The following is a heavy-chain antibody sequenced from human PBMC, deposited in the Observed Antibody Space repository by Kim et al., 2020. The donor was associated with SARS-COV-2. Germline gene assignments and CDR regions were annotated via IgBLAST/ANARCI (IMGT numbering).Heavy chain of an antibody. V-gene: IGHV1-46*01. CDR1: GSTFSNYY. D-gene: IGHD1-26*01. CDR3: AGGEWELLLDC. CDR2: ISPSGDTT. Sequence: ASVKVSCKASGSTFSNYYMHWVRQAPGHGLEWMGIISPSGDTTDYAQNFQGRVTLTRDTSTTTVFMEMSSLTSEDTAIYYCAGGEWELLLDCWGQGTLVSVSS. J-gene: IGHJ4*02.